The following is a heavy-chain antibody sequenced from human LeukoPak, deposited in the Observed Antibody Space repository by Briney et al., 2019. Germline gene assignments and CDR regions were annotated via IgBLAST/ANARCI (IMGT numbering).Heavy chain of an antibody. J-gene: IGHJ4*02. V-gene: IGHV3-74*01. CDR3: ARDSLGIELDY. CDR1: GFTFSSYW. CDR2: INSDGSST. D-gene: IGHD3-16*01. Sequence: GGSPRLSCAASGFTFSSYWMHWVRQAPGKGLVWVSRINSDGSSTSYADSVKGRFTISRDNAKNTLYLQMNSLRAEDTAVYYCARDSLGIELDYWGQGTLVTVSS.